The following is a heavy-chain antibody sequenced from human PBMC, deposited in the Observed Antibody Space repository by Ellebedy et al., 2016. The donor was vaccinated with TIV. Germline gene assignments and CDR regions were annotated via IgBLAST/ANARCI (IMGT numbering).Heavy chain of an antibody. V-gene: IGHV4-59*01. CDR3: ARAGAYYDMLTGYRTLFDY. D-gene: IGHD3-9*01. CDR1: GGSIRSYY. Sequence: SETLSLTCTVSGGSIRSYYWSWIRQPPGKGLEWIGYIYYSGSTNYNPSLKSRVTIPVDTSKNQFSLKLSSVTAADTAVYFCARAGAYYDMLTGYRTLFDYWGQGTLVTVSS. CDR2: IYYSGST. J-gene: IGHJ4*02.